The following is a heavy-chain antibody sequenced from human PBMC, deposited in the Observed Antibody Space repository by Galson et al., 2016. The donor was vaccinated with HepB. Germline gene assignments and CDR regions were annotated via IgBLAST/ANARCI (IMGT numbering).Heavy chain of an antibody. CDR2: IYYSGSA. Sequence: ETLSLTCTVSGDSISTYYWSWVRQPPGEGLEWIGYIYYSGSANYNPSLKSRVSFSMDTSKNQFSLKLSSVMPADTAIYYCARDQGGPSDHWGQGTLVTVSS. CDR1: GDSISTYY. V-gene: IGHV4-59*01. D-gene: IGHD2-15*01. J-gene: IGHJ4*02. CDR3: ARDQGGPSDH.